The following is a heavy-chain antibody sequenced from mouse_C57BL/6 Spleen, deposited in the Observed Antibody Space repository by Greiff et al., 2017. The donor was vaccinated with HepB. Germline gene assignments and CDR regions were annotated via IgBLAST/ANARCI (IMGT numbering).Heavy chain of an antibody. CDR1: GFTFSDYY. CDR2: INYDGSST. CDR3: ARGGRRGYYFDY. J-gene: IGHJ2*01. Sequence: DVHLVESEGGLVQPGSSMKLSCTASGFTFSDYYMAWVRQVPEKGLEWVANINYDGSSTYYLDSLKSRFIISRDNAKNMLYLQMSSLKSEDTATYYCARGGRRGYYFDYWGQGTTLTVSS. D-gene: IGHD2-12*01. V-gene: IGHV5-16*01.